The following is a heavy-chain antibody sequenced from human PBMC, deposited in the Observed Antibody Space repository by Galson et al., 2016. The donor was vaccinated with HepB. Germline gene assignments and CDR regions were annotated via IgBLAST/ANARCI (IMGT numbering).Heavy chain of an antibody. D-gene: IGHD6-13*01. Sequence: LVKVSCKASGFPFSNYAIHWVRQAPGQRLEWMGWINAGNGNINHSQRFQGRVTITRDTSASTAYMEVSSLTSEDTGVYYCARQQLDEYDYHYYGMDVWGQGTTVTVYS. CDR1: GFPFSNYA. CDR3: ARQQLDEYDYHYYGMDV. V-gene: IGHV1-3*01. CDR2: INAGNGNI. J-gene: IGHJ6*02.